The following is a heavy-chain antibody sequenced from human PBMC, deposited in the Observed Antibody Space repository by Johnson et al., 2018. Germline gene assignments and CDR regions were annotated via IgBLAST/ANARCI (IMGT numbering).Heavy chain of an antibody. V-gene: IGHV3-13*01. Sequence: VQLVESGGGLVQPGGSLRLSCAASGFTFSSYDMHWVRQATGKGLEWVSAIGTAGDIYYADSLKGRFTISRDNAKNSLFLQMHSLRAEDTAVYYCARGPTPDYYYYYGMDVWGQGTTVTVSS. CDR3: ARGPTPDYYYYYGMDV. J-gene: IGHJ6*02. CDR2: IGTAGDI. CDR1: GFTFSSYD.